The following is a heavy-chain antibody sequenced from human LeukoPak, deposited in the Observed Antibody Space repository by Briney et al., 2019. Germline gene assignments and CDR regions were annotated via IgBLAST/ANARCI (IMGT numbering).Heavy chain of an antibody. CDR3: AKDPPILRWSFDY. Sequence: GGSLRLSCAASGFTFSSFAMTWVRQAPGKGLEWVSSITANHGATYNIDSVKGRFTISRDNSKNTLYLRMNSLRAEDTAVYYCAKDPPILRWSFDYWGQGTLVTVSS. V-gene: IGHV3-23*01. CDR2: ITANHGAT. CDR1: GFTFSSFA. J-gene: IGHJ4*02. D-gene: IGHD4-23*01.